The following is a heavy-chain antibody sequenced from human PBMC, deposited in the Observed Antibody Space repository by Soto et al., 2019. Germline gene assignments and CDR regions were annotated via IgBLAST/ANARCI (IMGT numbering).Heavy chain of an antibody. CDR3: ARDSRNYYYYMDV. CDR1: GFTFSSYN. CDR2: ISLSSSTI. Sequence: PGGSLRLSCAASGFTFSSYNMNWARQAPGKGLEWISDISLSSSTIFYADSVKGRFTISRDNAKNSLYLQMNSLRAEDTAVYYCARDSRNYYYYMDVWGKGTTVTVSS. J-gene: IGHJ6*03. V-gene: IGHV3-48*01.